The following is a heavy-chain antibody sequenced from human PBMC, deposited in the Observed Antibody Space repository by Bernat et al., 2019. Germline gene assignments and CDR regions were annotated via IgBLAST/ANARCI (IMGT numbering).Heavy chain of an antibody. Sequence: EVQLVESGGGLVQPGGSLRLSCAASGFTFSSYWMHWVRQAPGKGLVWVSRINSDGSSTSYADSVKGRFTISRDNAKNTLYLQMNSLRAEDTAVYYCVRDGRGPPGHFQHWGQGTLVTVSS. CDR2: INSDGSST. CDR1: GFTFSSYW. J-gene: IGHJ1*01. D-gene: IGHD2-15*01. V-gene: IGHV3-74*01. CDR3: VRDGRGPPGHFQH.